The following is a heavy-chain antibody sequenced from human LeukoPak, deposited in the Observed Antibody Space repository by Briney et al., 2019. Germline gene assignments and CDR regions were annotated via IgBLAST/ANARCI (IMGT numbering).Heavy chain of an antibody. D-gene: IGHD3-22*01. CDR3: ARGKDYYDSGGNFDY. CDR1: GGSISSYY. Sequence: SETLSLTCTVSGGSISSYYWSWIRQPPGKGLEWIGYIYYSGSTNYNPSLKSRVTISVDTSKNQFSLKLSSVTAADTAVYYCARGKDYYDSGGNFDYWGQGTLVTVSS. CDR2: IYYSGST. V-gene: IGHV4-59*01. J-gene: IGHJ4*02.